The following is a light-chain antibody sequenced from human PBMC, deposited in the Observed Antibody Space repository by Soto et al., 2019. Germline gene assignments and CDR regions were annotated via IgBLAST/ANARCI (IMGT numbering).Light chain of an antibody. CDR3: QQYNSYSPWT. J-gene: IGKJ1*01. V-gene: IGKV1-5*01. Sequence: DIQMTQSPSTLPASIGDRATITCRASQSVNSWLAWYQQKPGKAPKLLIYDASSLESGVPSRFSGIRSGTEFTLTISSLQPDNFATYYCQQYNSYSPWTFGQGTKVDIK. CDR1: QSVNSW. CDR2: DAS.